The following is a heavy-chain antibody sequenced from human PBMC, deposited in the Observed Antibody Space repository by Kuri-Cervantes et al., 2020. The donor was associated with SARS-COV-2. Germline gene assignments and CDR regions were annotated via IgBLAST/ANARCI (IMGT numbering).Heavy chain of an antibody. CDR2: ISSSSSTI. Sequence: GGSLRLSCAASGFTFSSYSMNWVRQAPGKGLEWVSYISSSSSTIYYADSVKGRFTISRDNAKNSLYLQMNSLRDGDTAVYYCAKDWGYCSSTSCYDNWFDPWGQGTLVTVSS. J-gene: IGHJ5*02. V-gene: IGHV3-48*02. CDR3: AKDWGYCSSTSCYDNWFDP. CDR1: GFTFSSYS. D-gene: IGHD2-2*01.